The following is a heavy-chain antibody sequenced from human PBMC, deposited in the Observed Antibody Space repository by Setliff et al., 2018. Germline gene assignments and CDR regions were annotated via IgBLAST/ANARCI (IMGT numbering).Heavy chain of an antibody. D-gene: IGHD3-9*01. V-gene: IGHV1-18*01. J-gene: IGHJ4*02. Sequence: ASVKVSCKASGYTFTNYGVSWVRQAPGQGLEWMGWISGFNGNTKYAQKVQGRVSMTTDTSTSTAYMELRSLRSDDTAVYYCARHGDASFYYDILTGRSPPYYFDYWGQGTLVTVSS. CDR1: GYTFTNYG. CDR3: ARHGDASFYYDILTGRSPPYYFDY. CDR2: ISGFNGNT.